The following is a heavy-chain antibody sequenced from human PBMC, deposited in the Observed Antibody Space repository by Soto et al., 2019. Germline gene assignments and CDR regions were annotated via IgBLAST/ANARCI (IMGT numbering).Heavy chain of an antibody. D-gene: IGHD1-1*01. J-gene: IGHJ3*02. CDR1: GFTFSRYG. CDR3: ARDDAFENENGFDI. V-gene: IGHV3-33*01. Sequence: QVQLVESGGGVVQPGRSLRLSCAASGFTFSRYGFHWVRQAPGKGLEWVAVIVSDGNNKYHADSVEGQFTISRDNSKDTLYLQMNSLRAEDTAVYYCARDDAFENENGFDIWGQGTMVTVSS. CDR2: IVSDGNNK.